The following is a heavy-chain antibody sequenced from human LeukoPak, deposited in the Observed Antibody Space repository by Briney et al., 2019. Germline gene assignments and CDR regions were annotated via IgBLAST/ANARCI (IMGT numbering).Heavy chain of an antibody. Sequence: ASVKVSCKASGYTFTGYYMHWVRQAPGQGLEWMGWINPNSGGTNYAQKFQGRVTITADKSTSTAYMELSSLRSEDTAVYYCASSNRGMITFGHDAFDIWGQGTMVTVSS. J-gene: IGHJ3*02. CDR2: INPNSGGT. CDR3: ASSNRGMITFGHDAFDI. V-gene: IGHV1-2*02. D-gene: IGHD3-16*01. CDR1: GYTFTGYY.